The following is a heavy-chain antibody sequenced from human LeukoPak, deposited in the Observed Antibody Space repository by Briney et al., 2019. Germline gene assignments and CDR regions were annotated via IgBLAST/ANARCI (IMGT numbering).Heavy chain of an antibody. CDR1: GFTFSDYY. D-gene: IGHD1-20*01. CDR3: ARRRYNWNAIDY. J-gene: IGHJ4*02. V-gene: IGHV3-11*01. Sequence: GGSLRLSCAASGFTFSDYYMSWIRQAPGKGLEWVSYISSSGSTIYYADSVKGRLTISRDNAKNSLYLQMNSLRAEDTAAYFCARRRYNWNAIDYWGQGTLVTVSS. CDR2: ISSSGSTI.